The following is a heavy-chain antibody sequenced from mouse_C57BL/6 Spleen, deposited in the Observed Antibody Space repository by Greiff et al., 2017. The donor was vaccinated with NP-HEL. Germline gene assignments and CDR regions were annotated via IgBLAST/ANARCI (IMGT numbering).Heavy chain of an antibody. Sequence: QVTLKESGPGILQSSQTLSLTCSFSGFSLSTSGMGVSWIRQPSGKGLEWLAHIYWDDDKRYNPSLKSRLTISKDTSRNQVFLKITSVDTADTATYYCARRNYGSSYGYWYFDVWGTGTTVTVSS. CDR3: ARRNYGSSYGYWYFDV. V-gene: IGHV8-12*01. D-gene: IGHD1-1*01. CDR2: IYWDDDK. J-gene: IGHJ1*03. CDR1: GFSLSTSGMG.